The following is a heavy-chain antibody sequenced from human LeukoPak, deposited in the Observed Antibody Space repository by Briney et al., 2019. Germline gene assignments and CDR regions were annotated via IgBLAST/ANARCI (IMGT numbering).Heavy chain of an antibody. D-gene: IGHD3/OR15-3a*01. V-gene: IGHV1-8*01. CDR3: AKVGLGNTAIHI. CDR1: GYTFPNYD. J-gene: IGHJ3*02. CDR2: MNFNSGNT. Sequence: GASVKVSYKASGYTFPNYDINWVRQATGQGLEWMGWMNFNSGNTGYAQKFQGRVTMTRNTAISTIYMELSSLKSEDTAIYYCAKVGLGNTAIHIWGQGTMVTVSS.